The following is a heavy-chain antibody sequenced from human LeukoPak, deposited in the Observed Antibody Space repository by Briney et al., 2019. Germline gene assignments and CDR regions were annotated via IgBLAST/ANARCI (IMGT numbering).Heavy chain of an antibody. D-gene: IGHD3-10*01. CDR2: VFTTGVS. J-gene: IGHJ4*02. Sequence: SQTLSLTCTVSGGSISSGSYFWSWIRQPAGKGLEWIGHVFTTGVSTHNPSLSSRVSISLDTSKNQFSLSLSSVTAADTAIYYCARESGRGYGSGSYYFDYWGQGTLVTVSS. CDR3: ARESGRGYGSGSYYFDY. V-gene: IGHV4-61*09. CDR1: GGSISSGSYF.